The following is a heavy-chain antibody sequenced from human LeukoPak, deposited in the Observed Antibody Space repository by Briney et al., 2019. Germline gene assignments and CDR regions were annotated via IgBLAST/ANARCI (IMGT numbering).Heavy chain of an antibody. D-gene: IGHD3-3*01. V-gene: IGHV3-23*01. CDR3: ARGIEWSSVAFDI. CDR2: ISPSGDIT. Sequence: GGSLRLSCAASGFTFSSYGMSWVRQAPGKGLEWVSGISPSGDITYYADSVKGRFTISRDNSKNTVYLQMNSLRAEDTAAYYCARGIEWSSVAFDIWGQGTMVTVSS. J-gene: IGHJ3*02. CDR1: GFTFSSYG.